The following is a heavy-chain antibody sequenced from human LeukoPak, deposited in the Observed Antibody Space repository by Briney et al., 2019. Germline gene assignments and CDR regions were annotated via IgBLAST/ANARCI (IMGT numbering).Heavy chain of an antibody. Sequence: GGSLRLSCAASGFTFSDHYMDWVRQAPGKGLEWIGRTGNKANNYPTEYAASVKGRFTISRDDSKNTLYLQMNSLKTEDTAVYYCTTYRVGEQWMIPNYWGQGTLVTVSS. V-gene: IGHV3-72*01. CDR1: GFTFSDHY. CDR3: TTYRVGEQWMIPNY. D-gene: IGHD6-19*01. CDR2: TGNKANNYPT. J-gene: IGHJ4*02.